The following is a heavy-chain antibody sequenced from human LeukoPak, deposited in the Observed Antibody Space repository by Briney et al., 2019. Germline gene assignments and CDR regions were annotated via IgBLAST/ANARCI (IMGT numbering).Heavy chain of an antibody. CDR2: ISWDGGST. Sequence: GGSLRPSCAGSGFTFDDYTMHWVRQAPGNGLGWASLISWDGGSTYYADSVKGRFTISRDNSKNSLYLQMNSLRTEDTALYYCAKGSHYYYYYMDVWGKGTTVTISS. CDR1: GFTFDDYT. J-gene: IGHJ6*03. CDR3: AKGSHYYYYYMDV. V-gene: IGHV3-43*01.